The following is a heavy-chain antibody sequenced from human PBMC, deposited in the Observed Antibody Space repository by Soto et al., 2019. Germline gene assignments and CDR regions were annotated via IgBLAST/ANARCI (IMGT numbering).Heavy chain of an antibody. J-gene: IGHJ4*02. Sequence: QVQLVESGGGVVQPGRSLRLSCAASGFTFSSYAMHWVRQAPGKGLEWVAVISYDGSNKYYADSVKGRFTISRDNSKNTLYLQMNSLRAEDTAVYYCAREGGDYDFWSGSRYFDYWGQGTLVTVSS. V-gene: IGHV3-30-3*01. CDR1: GFTFSSYA. CDR3: AREGGDYDFWSGSRYFDY. CDR2: ISYDGSNK. D-gene: IGHD3-3*01.